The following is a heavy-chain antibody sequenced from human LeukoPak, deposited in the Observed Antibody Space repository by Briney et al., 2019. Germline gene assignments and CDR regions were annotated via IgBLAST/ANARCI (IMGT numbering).Heavy chain of an antibody. CDR3: ARDPASGGFDS. V-gene: IGHV3-48*01. CDR1: GFTFSSYS. D-gene: IGHD2-15*01. J-gene: IGHJ4*02. CDR2: ISSSSDTI. Sequence: PGGSLRLSCAASGFTFSSYSMNWVRQAPGKGLEWVSYISSSSDTIYYADSVKGRFTISRDNAKRSLYLQMNSLTGEDTAVYYCARDPASGGFDSWGQGILVTVSS.